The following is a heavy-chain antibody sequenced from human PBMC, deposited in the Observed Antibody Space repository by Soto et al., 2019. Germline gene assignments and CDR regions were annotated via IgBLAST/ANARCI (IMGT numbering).Heavy chain of an antibody. D-gene: IGHD3-10*01. CDR2: ISYDGSNK. J-gene: IGHJ6*02. CDR3: AGRMVRGVIISYYGMDV. CDR1: GFTFSSYG. V-gene: IGHV3-30*03. Sequence: GGSLRLSCAASGFTFSSYGMHWVRQAPGKGLEWVAVISYDGSNKYYADSVKGRFTISRDNSKNTLYLQMNSLRAEDTAVYYCAGRMVRGVIISYYGMDVWGQGTTVTVSS.